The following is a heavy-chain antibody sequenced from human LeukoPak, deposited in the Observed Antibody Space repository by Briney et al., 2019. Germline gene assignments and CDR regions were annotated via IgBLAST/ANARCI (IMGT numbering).Heavy chain of an antibody. CDR1: GGSISSYY. J-gene: IGHJ4*02. D-gene: IGHD5-12*01. Sequence: PSETLSLTCAVSGGSISSYYWSWRRQPPGEGLGWGGYIYDSGGTNYNPSLKSRVTISVDTSKNQFSRKLGSVTAAVTAVYYCARECGYHTIDYWGQGTLVTVSS. CDR2: IYDSGGT. V-gene: IGHV4-59*01. CDR3: ARECGYHTIDY.